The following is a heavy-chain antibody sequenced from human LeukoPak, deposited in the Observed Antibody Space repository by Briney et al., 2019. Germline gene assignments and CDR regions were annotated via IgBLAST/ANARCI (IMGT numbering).Heavy chain of an antibody. CDR1: GFTFSSYE. J-gene: IGHJ6*03. D-gene: IGHD3-10*01. CDR3: ARGAGSGYYFYMDV. CDR2: ISSSGSTI. V-gene: IGHV3-48*03. Sequence: GGSLRLSCAAPGFTFSSYEMNWVRQAPGKGLEWASYISSSGSTIYYADSVKGRFTISRDNAKNSLYLQMNSLRAEDTAFYYCARGAGSGYYFYMDVWGKGTTVTVSS.